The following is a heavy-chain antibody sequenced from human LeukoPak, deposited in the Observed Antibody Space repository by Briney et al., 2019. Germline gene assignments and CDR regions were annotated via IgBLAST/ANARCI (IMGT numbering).Heavy chain of an antibody. CDR1: GGSISSGSYY. CDR2: IYTSGST. D-gene: IGHD2-21*02. Sequence: PSQTLSLTCTVSGGSISSGSYYWSWIRQPAGKGLEWIGRIYTSGSTNYNPSLKSRVTISVDTSKNQFSLKLSSVTAADTAVYYCARDWIQYCGGDCYPYWGQGTLVTVSS. J-gene: IGHJ4*02. CDR3: ARDWIQYCGGDCYPY. V-gene: IGHV4-61*02.